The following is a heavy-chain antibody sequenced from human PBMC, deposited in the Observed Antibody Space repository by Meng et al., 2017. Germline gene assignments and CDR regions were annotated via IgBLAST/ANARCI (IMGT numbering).Heavy chain of an antibody. J-gene: IGHJ4*02. V-gene: IGHV1-69*06. CDR3: ARDGVGATEGYFNY. CDR1: GGTFSSYA. Sequence: VQVVGAGEKVGQPGGSGKVSCKASGGTFSSYAISWVRQAPGPGLEWMGGIIPIFGTANYAQKFQGRVTITADKSTSTAYMELSSLKSEDTAVYYCARDGVGATEGYFNYWGQGTLVTVSS. CDR2: IIPIFGTA. D-gene: IGHD1-26*01.